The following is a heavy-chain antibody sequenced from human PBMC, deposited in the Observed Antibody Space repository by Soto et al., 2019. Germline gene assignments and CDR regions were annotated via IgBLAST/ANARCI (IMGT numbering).Heavy chain of an antibody. Sequence: QVQLVESGGGVVQPGRSLRLSCAESGCTFSSYGMHWVRQATGKGLEWVAFIWHDGGNKFYAESVKGRFTISRDNSKNTMDLQMTSLSAEDTAMYYGARDGDVNTGVGKDSWGQGTLVTVPS. CDR1: GCTFSSYG. CDR2: IWHDGGNK. CDR3: ARDGDVNTGVGKDS. J-gene: IGHJ4*02. V-gene: IGHV3-33*01. D-gene: IGHD7-27*01.